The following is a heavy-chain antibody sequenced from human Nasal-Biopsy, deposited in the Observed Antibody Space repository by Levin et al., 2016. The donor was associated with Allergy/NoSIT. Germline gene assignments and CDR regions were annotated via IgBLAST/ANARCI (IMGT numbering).Heavy chain of an antibody. Sequence: SETLSLTCAVSGDSVNSENYYWSWIRQPPGKGLEWIGYVHYSGGTNYNTSLRSRVFISLDTSKNQFSLKLTSVTSADTAMYYCARWGHCSGGTCYLSVDAFDIWGQGTMVTVSS. CDR1: GDSVNSENYY. CDR2: VHYSGGT. CDR3: ARWGHCSGGTCYLSVDAFDI. D-gene: IGHD2-15*01. V-gene: IGHV4-61*01. J-gene: IGHJ3*02.